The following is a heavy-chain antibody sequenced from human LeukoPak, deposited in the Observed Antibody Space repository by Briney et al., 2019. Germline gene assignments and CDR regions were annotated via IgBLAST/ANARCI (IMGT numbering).Heavy chain of an antibody. Sequence: GGSLRLSCAASGFTFSTYWMSWVRQPPGKGLEWVANIKRDGSEKYYVDSVKGRFTISRDNAKNSLYLQMNCLRAEDTAVYYCARRRDGPVDYWGQGTLVTVSS. D-gene: IGHD5-24*01. CDR3: ARRRDGPVDY. CDR2: IKRDGSEK. J-gene: IGHJ4*02. V-gene: IGHV3-7*05. CDR1: GFTFSTYW.